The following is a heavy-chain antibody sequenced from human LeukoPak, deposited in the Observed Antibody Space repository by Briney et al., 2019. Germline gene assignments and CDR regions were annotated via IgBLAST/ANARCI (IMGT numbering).Heavy chain of an antibody. J-gene: IGHJ5*02. Sequence: SETLSLTCTASGGSISSYYWSWIRQPPGKGLEWIGYIYYSGSTNYNPALKSRVTISVDTSKNQFSLKLSSVTAADTAVYYCARGLWFGELDYWFDPWGQGTLVTVSS. V-gene: IGHV4-59*01. CDR1: GGSISSYY. CDR3: ARGLWFGELDYWFDP. CDR2: IYYSGST. D-gene: IGHD3-10*01.